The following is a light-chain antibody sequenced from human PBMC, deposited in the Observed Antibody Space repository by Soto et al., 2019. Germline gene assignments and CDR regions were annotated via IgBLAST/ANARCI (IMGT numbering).Light chain of an antibody. CDR1: QSIRNY. CDR2: VAS. CDR3: QQSFSSPYT. J-gene: IGKJ2*01. Sequence: DLQMTQSPSSLSASVGDRVTITCRASQSIRNYVNWYQQKPGKAPKFLIYVASTLQIGVPSRFSGSVSRTDFTLTITSLQPEDFATYYCQQSFSSPYTFGPGTKLAIK. V-gene: IGKV1-39*01.